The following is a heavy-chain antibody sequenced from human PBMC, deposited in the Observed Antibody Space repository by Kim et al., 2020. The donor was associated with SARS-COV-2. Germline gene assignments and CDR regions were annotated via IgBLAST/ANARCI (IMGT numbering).Heavy chain of an antibody. V-gene: IGHV3-33*05. D-gene: IGHD3-10*01. CDR3: ASTDYYGSGSYRPVDV. J-gene: IGHJ6*02. CDR2: ISYDGSNK. CDR1: GFTFSSYG. Sequence: GGSLRLSCAASGFTFSSYGMHWVHQAPGKGLEWVAVISYDGSNKYYADSVKGRFTISRDNSKNTLYLQMNSLRAEDTAVYYCASTDYYGSGSYRPVDVWGQGTTVTVSS.